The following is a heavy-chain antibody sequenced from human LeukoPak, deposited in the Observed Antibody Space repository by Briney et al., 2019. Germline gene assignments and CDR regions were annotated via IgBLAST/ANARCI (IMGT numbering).Heavy chain of an antibody. CDR3: ARGRTWRYNWNYDWFDP. CDR1: GGSISSYY. J-gene: IGHJ5*02. V-gene: IGHV4-59*01. CDR2: IYYSGST. Sequence: SETLSLTCTVSGGSISSYYWSWIRQPPGKGLEGIGYIYYSGSTNYNPSLKSRVTISVDTSKNQFSLKLSSVTAADTAVYYCARGRTWRYNWNYDWFDPWGQGTLVTVSS. D-gene: IGHD1-7*01.